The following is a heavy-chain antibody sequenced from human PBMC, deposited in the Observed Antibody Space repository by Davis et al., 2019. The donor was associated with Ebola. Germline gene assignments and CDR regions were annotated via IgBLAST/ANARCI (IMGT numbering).Heavy chain of an antibody. CDR3: ARGIAARPVWYFDL. J-gene: IGHJ2*01. V-gene: IGHV4-34*01. Sequence: PSETLSLTCAVYGGSFSGYYWSWIRQPPGKGLEWIGEINHSGSTNYNPSLKSRVTISVDTSKNQFSLKLSSVTAADTAVYYCARGIAARPVWYFDLWGRGTLVTVSS. CDR1: GGSFSGYY. D-gene: IGHD6-6*01. CDR2: INHSGST.